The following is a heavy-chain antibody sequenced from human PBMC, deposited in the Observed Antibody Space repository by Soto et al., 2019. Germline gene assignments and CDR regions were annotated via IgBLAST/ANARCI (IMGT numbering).Heavy chain of an antibody. CDR3: ARDRYCSGGGCRKNWFDP. V-gene: IGHV1-69*13. Sequence: VKVSCKASGGTFSSYAISWVRQAPGQGLEWMGGIIPIFGTANYAQRFQGRVTITADESTSTAYMELSSLRSEDTAVDYWARDRYCSGGGCRKNWFDPWGQGTLVTVSS. CDR1: GGTFSSYA. D-gene: IGHD2-15*01. CDR2: IIPIFGTA. J-gene: IGHJ5*02.